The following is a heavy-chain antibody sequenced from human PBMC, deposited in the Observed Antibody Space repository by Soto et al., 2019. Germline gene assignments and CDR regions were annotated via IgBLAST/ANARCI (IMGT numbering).Heavy chain of an antibody. CDR2: IYYSGST. V-gene: IGHV4-39*01. D-gene: IGHD3-22*01. CDR3: ARVGDSLDY. J-gene: IGHJ4*02. Sequence: SETLALTCTVPGGSVSSGRYYWSWIRQPPGKGLEWIGSIYYSGSTYYNPSLKSRVTISVDTSKNQFSLKLSSVTAADTAVYYCARVGDSLDYWGQGTLVTVSS. CDR1: GGSVSSGRYY.